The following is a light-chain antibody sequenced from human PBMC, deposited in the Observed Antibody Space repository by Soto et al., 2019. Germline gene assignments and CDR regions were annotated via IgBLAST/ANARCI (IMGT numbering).Light chain of an antibody. CDR3: QQYDNYKPLT. J-gene: IGKJ4*01. V-gene: IGKV1-5*01. Sequence: DIQMTQSPSTLSASVGDRVTITCRASQSISSWLAWYQQKPGKAPKLLIFDASSLESGTPSRFSGRRSGTQFTLTINGLHPDDFATYYCQQYDNYKPLTFGGGTKVDIK. CDR1: QSISSW. CDR2: DAS.